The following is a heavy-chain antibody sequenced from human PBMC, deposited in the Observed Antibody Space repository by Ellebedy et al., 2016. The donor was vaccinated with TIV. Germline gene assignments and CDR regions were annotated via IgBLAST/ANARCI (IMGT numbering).Heavy chain of an antibody. CDR3: ARLKRASGLIDY. J-gene: IGHJ4*02. Sequence: SETLSLTXTVSGGSISSSSYYWGWIRQPPGKGLEWIGSIYYSGSTYYNPSLKSRVTISVDTSKNQFSLKLSSVTAADTAVYYCARLKRASGLIDYWGQGTLVTVSS. CDR1: GGSISSSSYY. D-gene: IGHD1-1*01. V-gene: IGHV4-39*01. CDR2: IYYSGST.